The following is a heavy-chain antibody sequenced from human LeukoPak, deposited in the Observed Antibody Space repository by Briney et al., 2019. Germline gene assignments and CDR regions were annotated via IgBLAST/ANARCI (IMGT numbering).Heavy chain of an antibody. D-gene: IGHD1-26*01. CDR1: GFTFSSYG. CDR2: ISGSGGGT. J-gene: IGHJ4*02. CDR3: AKTPSGSYSAYFDY. Sequence: GGSLRLSCAASGFTFSSYGMSWVRQAPGKGLEWVSAISGSGGGTYYADSVKGRFTISRDNSKNTLYLQTNSLRAEDTAVYYCAKTPSGSYSAYFDYWGQGTLVTVSS. V-gene: IGHV3-23*01.